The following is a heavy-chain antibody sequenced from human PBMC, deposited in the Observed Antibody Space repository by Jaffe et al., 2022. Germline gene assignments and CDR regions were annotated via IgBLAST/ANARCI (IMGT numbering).Heavy chain of an antibody. J-gene: IGHJ1*01. D-gene: IGHD2-2*01. V-gene: IGHV3-23*01. CDR2: ISGSGGST. Sequence: EVQLLESGGGLVQPGGSLRLSCAASGFTFSSYAMSWVRQAPGKGLEWVSAISGSGGSTYYADSVKGRFTISRDNSKNTLYLQMNSLRAEDTAVYYCAKVSWDIVVVPAAIAEYFQHWGQGTLVTVSS. CDR3: AKVSWDIVVVPAAIAEYFQH. CDR1: GFTFSSYA.